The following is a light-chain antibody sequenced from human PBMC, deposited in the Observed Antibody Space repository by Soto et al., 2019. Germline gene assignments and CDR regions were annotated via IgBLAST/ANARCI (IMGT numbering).Light chain of an antibody. J-gene: IGKJ3*01. V-gene: IGKV1-5*01. Sequence: DIHMTQSPSTLSASVGDRVTITCRASQSVDSFAWYQQKAGRAPKLLIYDVSSLESGVPSRFSGSLSGTEFTLTISRLQPDDFATYYCQQYDTYSTFGPGTRVDI. CDR2: DVS. CDR1: QSVDS. CDR3: QQYDTYST.